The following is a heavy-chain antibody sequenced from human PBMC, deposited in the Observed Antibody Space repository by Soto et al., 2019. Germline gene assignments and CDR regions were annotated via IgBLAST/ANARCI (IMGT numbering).Heavy chain of an antibody. D-gene: IGHD3-10*01. Sequence: GGSLRLSCAASGFTFSNAWMSWVRQAPGKGLEWVGRIKSKTDGGTTDYAAPVKGRFTISRDDSKNTLYLQMNSLKTEDTAVYYCTARFGSGKIYSGMDVWGEGTTVTVSS. V-gene: IGHV3-15*01. J-gene: IGHJ6*04. CDR3: TARFGSGKIYSGMDV. CDR1: GFTFSNAW. CDR2: IKSKTDGGTT.